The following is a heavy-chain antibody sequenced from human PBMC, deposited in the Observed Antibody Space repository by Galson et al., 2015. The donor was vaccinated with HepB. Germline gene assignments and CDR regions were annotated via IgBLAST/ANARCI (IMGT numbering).Heavy chain of an antibody. Sequence: SLRLSCAASGFTFDDYAMHWVRQAPGKGLEWVSGISWNSGSIGYADSVKGRCTISRDNAKNSLYLQMNSLRAEDTALYYCAALSYGSGSYYNFRDYWGQGTLVTVSS. J-gene: IGHJ4*02. CDR1: GFTFDDYA. CDR2: ISWNSGSI. CDR3: AALSYGSGSYYNFRDY. D-gene: IGHD3-10*01. V-gene: IGHV3-9*01.